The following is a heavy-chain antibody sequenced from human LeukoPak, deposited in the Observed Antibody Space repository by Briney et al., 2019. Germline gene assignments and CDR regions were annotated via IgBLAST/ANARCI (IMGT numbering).Heavy chain of an antibody. J-gene: IGHJ5*02. CDR3: ARDLKLIVVVTAISWFDP. CDR1: GYTFTSYY. V-gene: IGHV1-46*01. Sequence: ASVKVSCKASGYTFTSYYMHWVRQAPGQGLEWMGIINPSGGSTSYAQKFQGRVTMTRDTSTSTVYMELSSLRSEDTAVYYCARDLKLIVVVTAISWFDPWGQGTLVTVSS. D-gene: IGHD2-21*02. CDR2: INPSGGST.